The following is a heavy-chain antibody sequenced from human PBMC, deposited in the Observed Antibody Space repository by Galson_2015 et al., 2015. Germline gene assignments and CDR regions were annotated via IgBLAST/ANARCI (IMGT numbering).Heavy chain of an antibody. CDR3: ARGVKLELGMPNTHLDY. V-gene: IGHV4-34*01. J-gene: IGHJ4*02. D-gene: IGHD1-7*01. Sequence: YNPSLKSRVAISVDTSKNQFSLKLSSVTAADTAVHYCARGVKLELGMPNTHLDYWGQGTLVTVSS.